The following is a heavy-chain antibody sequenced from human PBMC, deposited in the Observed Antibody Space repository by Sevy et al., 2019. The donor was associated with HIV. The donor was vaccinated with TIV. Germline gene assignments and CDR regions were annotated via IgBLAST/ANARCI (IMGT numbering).Heavy chain of an antibody. CDR3: ARDTGTSITARPSAFDI. D-gene: IGHD6-6*01. J-gene: IGHJ3*02. CDR2: ISPSGGSR. Sequence: ASVKVSCKASGYTFTSYYMHLVRQAPGQGLEWMGMISPSGGSRSYAQKFQGRVTMTRDTSTSIVYMELSSLRSEDTAVYYCARDTGTSITARPSAFDIWGQGTMVTVSS. V-gene: IGHV1-46*01. CDR1: GYTFTSYY.